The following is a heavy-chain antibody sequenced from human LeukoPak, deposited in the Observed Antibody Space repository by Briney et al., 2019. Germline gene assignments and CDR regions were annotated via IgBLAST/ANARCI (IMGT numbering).Heavy chain of an antibody. CDR2: TWYDGSKK. V-gene: IGHV3-33*01. CDR3: ARVANITTFGMDV. D-gene: IGHD3-9*01. J-gene: IGHJ6*02. CDR1: GFTFSSYG. Sequence: GGSLRLSCAASGFTFSSYGMHWVRQAPGKGLEWVTVTWYDGSKKYYADSVKGRFTISRDNSKNTLYLQMNSLRVEDTAVYYCARVANITTFGMDVWGQGTTVTVSS.